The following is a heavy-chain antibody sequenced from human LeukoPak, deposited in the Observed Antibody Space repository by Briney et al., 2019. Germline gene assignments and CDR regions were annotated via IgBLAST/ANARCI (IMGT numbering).Heavy chain of an antibody. J-gene: IGHJ6*03. CDR2: MNPNSGNT. V-gene: IGHV1-8*03. D-gene: IGHD3-3*01. CDR1: GYTFTSYD. CDR3: AREGDFWSPYTSYYSYYMDV. Sequence: GASVKVSCKASGYTFTSYDINWVRQATGQGLEWMGWMNPNSGNTGYAQKFQGRVTITRNTSISTAYMELSRLRSDDTAVYFCAREGDFWSPYTSYYSYYMDVWGKGTTVTVSS.